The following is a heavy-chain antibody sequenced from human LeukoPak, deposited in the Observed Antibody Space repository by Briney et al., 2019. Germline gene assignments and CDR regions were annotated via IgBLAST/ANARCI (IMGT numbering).Heavy chain of an antibody. Sequence: GGSLRLSCAASGFTFSTYGMHWLRQAPGKGLEWVGRIRRRSHSYTTEYAASVKGRFIISRDDSKKSVYLHMNSLKTEDTAVYHCTRDGGENGKTAFDIWGQGTMVTVSS. D-gene: IGHD3-16*01. CDR2: IRRRSHSYTT. CDR1: GFTFSTYG. CDR3: TRDGGENGKTAFDI. J-gene: IGHJ3*02. V-gene: IGHV3-72*01.